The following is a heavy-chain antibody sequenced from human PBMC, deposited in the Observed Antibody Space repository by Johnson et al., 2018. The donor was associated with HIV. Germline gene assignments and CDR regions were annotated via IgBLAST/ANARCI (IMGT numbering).Heavy chain of an antibody. D-gene: IGHD3-22*01. CDR3: AKDTEGSGYAFDI. Sequence: VQLVESGGGVVQPGRSLRLSCEVSGFTFSSYAMSWVRQAPGKGLEWVSAIRGSGGCTYYADSVKGRFTISRDNSKNTLYLQMNSLRAEDTAVYYCAKDTEGSGYAFDIWGQGTMVTVSS. CDR1: GFTFSSYA. J-gene: IGHJ3*02. CDR2: IRGSGGCT. V-gene: IGHV3-23*04.